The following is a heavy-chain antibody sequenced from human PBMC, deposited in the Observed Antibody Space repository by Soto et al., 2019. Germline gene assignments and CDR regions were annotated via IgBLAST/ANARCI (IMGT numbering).Heavy chain of an antibody. V-gene: IGHV3-13*04. D-gene: IGHD1-26*01. J-gene: IGHJ4*02. Sequence: EVQLVESGGGLVQPGGSLRLSCAASGFTFSSYDMHWVRQATGKGLEWVSAIGTAGDTYYPGSVKGRFTISRENAKNSLYLQMNSLRAGDTAVYYCARGRFSGSYYFDYWGQGTLVTVSS. CDR1: GFTFSSYD. CDR2: IGTAGDT. CDR3: ARGRFSGSYYFDY.